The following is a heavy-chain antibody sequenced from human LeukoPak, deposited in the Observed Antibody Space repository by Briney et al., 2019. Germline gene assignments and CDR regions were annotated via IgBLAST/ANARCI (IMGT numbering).Heavy chain of an antibody. CDR2: ISSGATTI. Sequence: GGSLRLSCVASGFTFSSYEMNWVRQAPGKGLEWVSSISSGATTIYYVDSLKGRFTISRDNAKNSLYLQMNSLRAEDTAVYYCARVGVFSSSWLLYWGQGTLVTVSS. J-gene: IGHJ4*02. CDR3: ARVGVFSSSWLLY. CDR1: GFTFSSYE. V-gene: IGHV3-48*03. D-gene: IGHD6-13*01.